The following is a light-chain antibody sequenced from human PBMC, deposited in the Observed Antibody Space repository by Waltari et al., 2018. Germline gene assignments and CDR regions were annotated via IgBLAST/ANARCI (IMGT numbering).Light chain of an antibody. CDR1: QSVSRS. J-gene: IGKJ1*01. Sequence: IVLTQSPGTLSLSPGERATLSCRASQSVSRSLAWYQQNPGQAPKLLIYGASTRATGIPDRFTCSGSGTDFSLAISSLEPEDFAIYFCQHYVRLPATFGQGTKVEIK. CDR2: GAS. V-gene: IGKV3-20*01. CDR3: QHYVRLPAT.